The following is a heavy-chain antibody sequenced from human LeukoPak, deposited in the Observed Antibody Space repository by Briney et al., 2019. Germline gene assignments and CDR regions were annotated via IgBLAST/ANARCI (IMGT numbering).Heavy chain of an antibody. D-gene: IGHD2-2*01. CDR1: GYSISIGHY. Sequence: SETLSLTCAVSGYSISIGHYRGWIRQPPGKGLEWIASIYHSGSTFYNPSLKSRVTISVDKSKNQFSLKLSSVTAADTAVYYCARRVLIVVVPAAISNAFDIWGQGTTVTVSS. CDR3: ARRVLIVVVPAAISNAFDI. V-gene: IGHV4-38-2*01. J-gene: IGHJ3*02. CDR2: IYHSGST.